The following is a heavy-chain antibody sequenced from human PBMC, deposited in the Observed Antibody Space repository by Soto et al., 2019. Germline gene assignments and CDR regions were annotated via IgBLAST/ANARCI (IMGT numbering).Heavy chain of an antibody. V-gene: IGHV3-7*01. CDR3: ARDSPLEWLSSYYYYYYMDV. D-gene: IGHD3-3*01. CDR1: GFTFSSYW. CDR2: IKQDGSEK. J-gene: IGHJ6*03. Sequence: GGSLRLSCAASGFTFSSYWMSWVRQAPGKGLEWVANIKQDGSEKYYVDSVKGRFTISRDNAKNSLYLQMNSLRAEDTAVYYCARDSPLEWLSSYYYYYYMDVWGKGTPVTVS.